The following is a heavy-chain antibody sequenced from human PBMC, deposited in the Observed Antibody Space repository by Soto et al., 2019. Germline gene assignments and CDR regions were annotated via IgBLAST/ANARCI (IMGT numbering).Heavy chain of an antibody. CDR3: ARDVSPGSSGLYFDAFDM. CDR1: EFAFSSYW. J-gene: IGHJ3*02. D-gene: IGHD6-25*01. Sequence: EVQLVESGGGLVQPGGSLTLSCAASEFAFSSYWMTWVRQAPGKGLEWVANIRKDGSQRSYLDSVRGRFTISRHNSKNSLYLQMNSLRAEDTALYFCARDVSPGSSGLYFDAFDMWGQGTMVTVSS. CDR2: IRKDGSQR. V-gene: IGHV3-7*05.